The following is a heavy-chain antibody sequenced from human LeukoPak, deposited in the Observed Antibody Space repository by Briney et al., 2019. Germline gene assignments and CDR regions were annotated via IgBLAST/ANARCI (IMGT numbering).Heavy chain of an antibody. Sequence: PSETLSLTCTVSGGSISSYYWSWIRQPAGKGLEWIGRIYTSGSTNYNPSLKSRVTMSVDTSKNQFSLKLSSVTAADTAVYSCARERYQDIVVVPAAATYPYYYYYGMDVWGQGTTVTVSS. CDR3: ARERYQDIVVVPAAATYPYYYYYGMDV. CDR1: GGSISSYY. J-gene: IGHJ6*02. CDR2: IYTSGST. D-gene: IGHD2-2*01. V-gene: IGHV4-4*07.